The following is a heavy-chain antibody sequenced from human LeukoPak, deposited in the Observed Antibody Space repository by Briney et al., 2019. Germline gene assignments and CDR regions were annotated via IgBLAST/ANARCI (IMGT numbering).Heavy chain of an antibody. J-gene: IGHJ4*02. CDR3: ARVKGYGVHLDY. V-gene: IGHV4-39*01. D-gene: IGHD4-17*01. CDR1: GGSISSSSYY. Sequence: SETLSLTCTVSGGSISSSSYYWGWIRQPPGKGLEWIGSIYYSGSTYYNPSLKSRVTISVDTSKNQSSLKLSSVAAADTAVYYCARVKGYGVHLDYWGQGTLVTVSS. CDR2: IYYSGST.